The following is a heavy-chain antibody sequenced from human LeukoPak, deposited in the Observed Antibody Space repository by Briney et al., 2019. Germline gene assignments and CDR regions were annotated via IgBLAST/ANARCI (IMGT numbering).Heavy chain of an antibody. Sequence: GDSLKISCEGSGYGFTSYWIGWVRQMPGKGLEWMGIIYPGDSETRYSPSFQGQVTISVDKSISTAYLQRSSLKASDTAMYYCARHSYCSSITCYYYYGMDVWGQGTTVTVSS. D-gene: IGHD2-2*01. CDR2: IYPGDSET. J-gene: IGHJ6*02. V-gene: IGHV5-51*01. CDR1: GYGFTSYW. CDR3: ARHSYCSSITCYYYYGMDV.